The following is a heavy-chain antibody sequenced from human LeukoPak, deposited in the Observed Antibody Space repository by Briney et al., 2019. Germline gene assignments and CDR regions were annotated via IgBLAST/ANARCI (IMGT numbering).Heavy chain of an antibody. J-gene: IGHJ5*02. V-gene: IGHV4-39*01. CDR2: SYYSGST. CDR3: ARLLGTHINYFDP. D-gene: IGHD2-21*01. Sequence: PSETLSLTCTVSGGSISNSSYYWGWIRQPPGKGLEWIGSSYYSGSTYYNPSLKSRVAISVDTSKNQFSLKLSSVTAADTAVYYCARLLGTHINYFDPWGQGTLVTVSS. CDR1: GGSISNSSYY.